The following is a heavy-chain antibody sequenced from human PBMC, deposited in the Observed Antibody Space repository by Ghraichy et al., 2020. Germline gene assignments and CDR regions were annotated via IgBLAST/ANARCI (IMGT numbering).Heavy chain of an antibody. CDR3: ARVMSPEPYNWLDP. CDR1: GFTLSDYY. Sequence: GESLNISCAASGFTLSDYYMSWIRQAPGKGLEWVGYISSSSSRIYYGDSVRGRFTIARDNAKSSLYLQMNSLRADDTAVYFCARVMSPEPYNWLDPWGQGTLVTVSS. V-gene: IGHV3-11*01. CDR2: ISSSSSRI. J-gene: IGHJ5*02. D-gene: IGHD1-14*01.